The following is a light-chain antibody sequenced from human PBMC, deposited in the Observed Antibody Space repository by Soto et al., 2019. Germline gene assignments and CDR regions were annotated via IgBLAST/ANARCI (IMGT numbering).Light chain of an antibody. CDR3: CSLTSSTTYV. Sequence: QSVLTQPPSVSGTPGQRVTISCTATSSDVGGYNYVSWYQQQPGKARNLMISEVSNRPSGISNRFSGSKSGNTASLIISGLQAEDEADYYCCSLTSSTTYVFGTGNKVTVL. CDR1: SSDVGGYNY. V-gene: IGLV2-14*01. CDR2: EVS. J-gene: IGLJ1*01.